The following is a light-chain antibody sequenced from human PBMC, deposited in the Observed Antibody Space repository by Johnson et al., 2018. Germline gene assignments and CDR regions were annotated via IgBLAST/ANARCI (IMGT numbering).Light chain of an antibody. J-gene: IGLJ1*01. Sequence: QSVLTQPPSVSAAPGQKVTISCSGSSSNIGNNYVSWYQQLPGTAPKLLIYENNKRPSGIPDRFSGSKSGKSATLGITGIQAGDEADYYCGTWDSSLSAGNVFGTGTKVTVL. CDR1: SSNIGNNY. CDR2: ENN. CDR3: GTWDSSLSAGNV. V-gene: IGLV1-51*02.